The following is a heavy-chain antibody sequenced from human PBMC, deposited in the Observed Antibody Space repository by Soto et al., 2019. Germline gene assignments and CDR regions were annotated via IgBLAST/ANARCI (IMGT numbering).Heavy chain of an antibody. CDR2: ISYDGSNK. CDR1: GFTFSSYG. CDR3: AKVGIAAAGT. Sequence: ESVGGVVQPGRSLRLSCAASGFTFSSYGMHWVRQAPGKGLEWVAVISYDGSNKYYADSVKGRFTISRDNSKNTLYLQMNSLRAEDTAVYYCAKVGIAAAGTWGQGTLVTVSS. J-gene: IGHJ5*02. V-gene: IGHV3-30*18. D-gene: IGHD6-13*01.